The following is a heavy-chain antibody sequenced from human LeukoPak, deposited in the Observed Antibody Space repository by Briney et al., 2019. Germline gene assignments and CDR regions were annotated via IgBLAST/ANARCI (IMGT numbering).Heavy chain of an antibody. CDR3: AKSYMVRQYYFDY. CDR1: GFTFSSYG. D-gene: IGHD3-10*01. V-gene: IGHV3-30*18. J-gene: IGHJ4*02. CDR2: ISYDGSNK. Sequence: GRSLRLSCAASGFTFSSYGMHWVRQAPGKGLEWVAVISYDGSNKYYADSVKGRFTISRDNSKNTLYLQMNSLRAEDTAVYYCAKSYMVRQYYFDYWGQGTLVTVSS.